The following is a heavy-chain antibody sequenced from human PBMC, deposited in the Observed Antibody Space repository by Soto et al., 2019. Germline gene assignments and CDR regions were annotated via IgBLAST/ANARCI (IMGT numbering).Heavy chain of an antibody. CDR2: IYRSGTT. J-gene: IGHJ4*02. Sequence: SETLSLTCTVSGGSVSSGSYYWSWIRQPPGKGLEWIGYIYRSGTTNYNPSLKSRVTISVDTSKSHFSLKLTSVTAADTAVYYCARGEILYDGSGYQPFYFDYWGQGTLVTVSS. V-gene: IGHV4-61*03. CDR3: ARGEILYDGSGYQPFYFDY. CDR1: GGSVSSGSYY. D-gene: IGHD3-22*01.